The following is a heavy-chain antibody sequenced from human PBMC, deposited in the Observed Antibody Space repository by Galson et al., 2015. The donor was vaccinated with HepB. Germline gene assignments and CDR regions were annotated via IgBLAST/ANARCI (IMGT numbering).Heavy chain of an antibody. D-gene: IGHD6-19*01. CDR1: GFTFSSYS. Sequence: SLRLSCAASGFTFSSYSMNWVRQAPGKGLEWVSSISSSSSYIYYADSVKGRFTISRDNAKNSLYLQMNSLRAEDTAVYYCATTDSIAVAVVAWGQGTLVTVSS. J-gene: IGHJ5*02. CDR3: ATTDSIAVAVVA. CDR2: ISSSSSYI. V-gene: IGHV3-21*01.